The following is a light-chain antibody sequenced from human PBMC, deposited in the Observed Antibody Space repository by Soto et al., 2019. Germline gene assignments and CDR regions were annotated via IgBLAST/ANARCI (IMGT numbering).Light chain of an antibody. CDR2: DVI. Sequence: QSALTQPRSVSGSPGQSVTIYCTGTSXDVGTYTYVSWYQQHPGKAPKLIIYDVIKRPSGVPDRFSGSKSGNTASLTISGLQAEDEADYYCCSYAGSYTHVFGTGTKVTVL. J-gene: IGLJ1*01. CDR3: CSYAGSYTHV. V-gene: IGLV2-11*01. CDR1: SXDVGTYTY.